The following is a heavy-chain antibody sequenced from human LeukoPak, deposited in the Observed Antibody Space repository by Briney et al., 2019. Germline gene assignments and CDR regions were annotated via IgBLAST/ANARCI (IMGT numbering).Heavy chain of an antibody. CDR1: GFTFSSYG. V-gene: IGHV3-30*18. CDR2: ISYDGSNK. D-gene: IGHD3-22*01. Sequence: GGSLRLSCAASGFTFSSYGMHWVRQAPGKGLEWVAVISYDGSNKYYADSVQGRFTISRDNSKNTLYLQMNSLRAEDTAVYYCAKDTAYAYYYDSSGYYLPGYWGQGTLVTVSS. J-gene: IGHJ4*02. CDR3: AKDTAYAYYYDSSGYYLPGY.